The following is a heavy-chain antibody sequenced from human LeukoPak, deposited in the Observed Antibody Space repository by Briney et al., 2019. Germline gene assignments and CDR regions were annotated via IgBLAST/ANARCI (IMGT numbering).Heavy chain of an antibody. Sequence: GGSLRLSCAASGFTFSSYGMHWVRQAPGKGLEWVAFIRYDGSNKYYADSMKGRFTTSRDNSKNTLYLQMNSLRAEDTAVYYCARAYSSGWPQEESDYWGQGTLVTVSS. V-gene: IGHV3-30*02. CDR1: GFTFSSYG. CDR3: ARAYSSGWPQEESDY. CDR2: IRYDGSNK. J-gene: IGHJ4*02. D-gene: IGHD6-19*01.